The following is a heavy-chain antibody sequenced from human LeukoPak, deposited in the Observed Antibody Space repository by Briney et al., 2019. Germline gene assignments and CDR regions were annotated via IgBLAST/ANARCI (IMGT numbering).Heavy chain of an antibody. V-gene: IGHV4-59*01. J-gene: IGHJ4*02. CDR3: AREQYYYGSGGFDY. Sequence: PSETLSLTCTVSGGSISSYYWSWIRQPPGKGLEWIGYIYYSGSTNYNPSLKSRVTISVDTSKNQFSLKLSSVTAADTAVYYCAREQYYYGSGGFDYWGQGTLVTVSS. CDR2: IYYSGST. D-gene: IGHD3-10*01. CDR1: GGSISSYY.